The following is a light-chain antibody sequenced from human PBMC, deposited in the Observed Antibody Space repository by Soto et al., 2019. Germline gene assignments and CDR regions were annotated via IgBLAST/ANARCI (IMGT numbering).Light chain of an antibody. CDR2: DVT. CDR3: CSYAGTYTLV. J-gene: IGLJ2*01. Sequence: QSALTQPRSVSGSPGQSATISCTGTNSDVGGYYFVSWYQQHPGKAPKVMIYDVTKRPSGVPDRFSGSKSGNTASLTISGLQAEDEADYYCCSYAGTYTLVFGGGTKVTVL. CDR1: NSDVGGYYF. V-gene: IGLV2-11*01.